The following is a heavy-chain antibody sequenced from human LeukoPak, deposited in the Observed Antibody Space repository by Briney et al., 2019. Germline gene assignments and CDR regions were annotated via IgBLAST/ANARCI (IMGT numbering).Heavy chain of an antibody. CDR1: GFTLSGSA. D-gene: IGHD2-2*01. Sequence: PGGSLRLSCAASGFTLSGSAMHWVRQASRKGLEWVGRIRSKANSYATAYAASVKGRFTISRDDSKNTAYLQMNSLKTEDTAVYYCTRRGRSRVVPAAENWFDPWGQGTLVTVSS. V-gene: IGHV3-73*01. J-gene: IGHJ5*02. CDR3: TRRGRSRVVPAAENWFDP. CDR2: IRSKANSYAT.